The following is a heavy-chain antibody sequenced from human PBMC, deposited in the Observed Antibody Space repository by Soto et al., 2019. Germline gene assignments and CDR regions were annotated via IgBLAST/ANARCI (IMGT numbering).Heavy chain of an antibody. CDR2: IYSGGST. CDR3: ARLKVSWFDP. J-gene: IGHJ5*02. CDR1: GFTVSSNY. Sequence: LRLSCAASGFTVSSNYMSWVRQAPGQGLEWVSVIYSGGSTYYADSVKGRFTISRDNSKNTLYLQMNSLRAEDTAVYYCARLKVSWFDPWGQGTMVTVYS. V-gene: IGHV3-53*01. D-gene: IGHD1-20*01.